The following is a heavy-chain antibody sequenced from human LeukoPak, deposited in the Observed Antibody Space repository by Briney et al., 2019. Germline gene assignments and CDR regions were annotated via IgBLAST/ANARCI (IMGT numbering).Heavy chain of an antibody. CDR1: GYTFINYG. CDR2: ISAHNGNT. V-gene: IGHV1-18*01. J-gene: IGHJ4*02. D-gene: IGHD3-16*02. Sequence: ASVKVSCKASGYTFINYGITWVRQAPGQGLEWMGWISAHNGNTNYAQKLQGRVTMTTDTSTSTAYMELRSLRSDDTAVYYCAREINYDYVWGSSRLYYFDKWGQGTLVTVSS. CDR3: AREINYDYVWGSSRLYYFDK.